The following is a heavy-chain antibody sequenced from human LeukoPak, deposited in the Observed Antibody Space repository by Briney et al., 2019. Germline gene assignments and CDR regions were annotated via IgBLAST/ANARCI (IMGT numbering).Heavy chain of an antibody. D-gene: IGHD2-2*01. V-gene: IGHV3-23*01. CDR3: AKNYAWPPDY. Sequence: GGSLRLSCAASGFTFSSYAMSWVRQAPGKGLEWVSGISGAGGSPYYADSVKGRFSISRDNSKDTVFLQMNSLRAEDTAVYYCAKNYAWPPDYWGQGTLVTVSS. CDR2: ISGAGGSP. CDR1: GFTFSSYA. J-gene: IGHJ4*02.